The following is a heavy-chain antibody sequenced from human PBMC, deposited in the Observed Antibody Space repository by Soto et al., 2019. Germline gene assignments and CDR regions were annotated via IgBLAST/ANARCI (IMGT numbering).Heavy chain of an antibody. Sequence: EVPLVESGGGLVQPGGSLRLSCAASGFGVSNNYMSWVRQAPGKGLEWVSAINSGGNTYYADSVKGRFTISRDNSKNPVYLQMSSVGAEDTAVYYCARGGDSYGSGESYYYGMDVWGQGTTVTVSS. V-gene: IGHV3-66*01. D-gene: IGHD3-10*01. J-gene: IGHJ6*02. CDR3: ARGGDSYGSGESYYYGMDV. CDR1: GFGVSNNY. CDR2: INSGGNT.